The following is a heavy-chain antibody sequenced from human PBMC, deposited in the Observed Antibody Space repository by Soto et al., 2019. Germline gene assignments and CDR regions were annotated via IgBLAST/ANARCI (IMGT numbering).Heavy chain of an antibody. V-gene: IGHV4-39*01. D-gene: IGHD3-10*01. Sequence: SETLSLTSTVSGGSISSSSYYWGWIRQPPGKGLEWIGSIYYSGSTYYNPSLKSRVTISVDTSKNQFSLKLSSVTAADTAVYYCARHGNQLLWPAPVSNTIRYYYMDVWGKGTTVTVSS. CDR3: ARHGNQLLWPAPVSNTIRYYYMDV. CDR1: GGSISSSSYY. CDR2: IYYSGST. J-gene: IGHJ6*03.